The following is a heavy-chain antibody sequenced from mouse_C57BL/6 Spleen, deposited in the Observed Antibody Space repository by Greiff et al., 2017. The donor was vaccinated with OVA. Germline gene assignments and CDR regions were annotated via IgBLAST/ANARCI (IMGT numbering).Heavy chain of an antibody. Sequence: QVQLQQSGAELVMPGASVKLSCKASGYTFTSYWMHWVKQRPGQGLEWIGEIDPSDSYTNYNQKFKGKSTLTVDKSSSTAYMQLSSLTSEDSAVYYCARRGNLFRYFDVWGTGTTVTVSS. J-gene: IGHJ1*03. V-gene: IGHV1-69*01. CDR2: IDPSDSYT. D-gene: IGHD1-1*01. CDR3: ARRGNLFRYFDV. CDR1: GYTFTSYW.